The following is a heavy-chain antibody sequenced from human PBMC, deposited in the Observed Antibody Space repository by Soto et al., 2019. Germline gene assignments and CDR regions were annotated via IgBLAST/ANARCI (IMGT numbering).Heavy chain of an antibody. V-gene: IGHV3-13*01. CDR2: IGTAGDT. D-gene: IGHD6-13*01. J-gene: IGHJ6*03. CDR1: GFTFSSYD. Sequence: EVQLVESGGGLVQPGGSLRLSCAASGFTFSSYDMHWVRQATGKGLEWVSAIGTAGDTYYPGSVKGRFTISRENAKNSLYLQMKSLRAEDTAVYYCARDQGSSSWYHMDVWGQGTTVTVSS. CDR3: ARDQGSSSWYHMDV.